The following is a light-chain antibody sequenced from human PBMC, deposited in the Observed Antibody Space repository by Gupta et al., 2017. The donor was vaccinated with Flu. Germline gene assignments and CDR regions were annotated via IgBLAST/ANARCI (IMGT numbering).Light chain of an antibody. CDR3: QQYNNWPSLT. CDR2: GAS. J-gene: IGKJ4*01. V-gene: IGKV3-15*01. CDR1: QSVSSN. Sequence: EIVMTQSPATLSVSPGERATLSCRASQSVSSNLAWYQQKPGQAPRLLIYGASTRATGIPARFTLTISSLQSEDFAVYYCQQYNNWPSLTFGGGTKVEIK.